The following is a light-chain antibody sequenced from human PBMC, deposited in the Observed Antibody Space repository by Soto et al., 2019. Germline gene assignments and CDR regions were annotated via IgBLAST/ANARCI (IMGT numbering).Light chain of an antibody. J-gene: IGLJ2*01. CDR3: AAWDDSLNGVV. Sequence: QAVVTQPPSASGTPGQRVTISCSGSSSNIGSNTVNWYQQLPGTAPKLLIYSNNHRPSGVPDRFSGSKSGTSASLAISGLQSEDEADYYCAAWDDSLNGVVFGGGTQLTVL. V-gene: IGLV1-44*01. CDR2: SNN. CDR1: SSNIGSNT.